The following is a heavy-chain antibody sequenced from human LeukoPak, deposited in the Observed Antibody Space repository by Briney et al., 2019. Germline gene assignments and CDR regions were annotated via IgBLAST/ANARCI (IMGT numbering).Heavy chain of an antibody. CDR3: ARGVGIIDY. D-gene: IGHD7-27*01. J-gene: IGHJ4*02. V-gene: IGHV3-66*01. CDR1: GFTDSGNY. CDR2: IYSGGTT. Sequence: GSLILSCAASGFTDSGNYMSWVRQAPGKGLEWVSVIYSGGTTYYGDSVWGRFTISRDNSKNTLYLQMNSLRVEDTAVYYCARGVGIIDYWGQGTLVTVSS.